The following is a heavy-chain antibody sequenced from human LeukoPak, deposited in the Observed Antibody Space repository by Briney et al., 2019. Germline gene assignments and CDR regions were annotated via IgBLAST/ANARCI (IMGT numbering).Heavy chain of an antibody. CDR2: INPNSGGT. V-gene: IGHV1-2*02. CDR3: ARKAAAGDWFDP. Sequence: ASVKVSCKASGYAFTGYYMHWVRQAPGQGFEWMGWINPNSGGTNYAQKFQGRVTMTRDTSISTAYMELSRLRSDDTAVYYCARKAAAGDWFDPWGQGTLATVSS. J-gene: IGHJ5*02. CDR1: GYAFTGYY. D-gene: IGHD6-13*01.